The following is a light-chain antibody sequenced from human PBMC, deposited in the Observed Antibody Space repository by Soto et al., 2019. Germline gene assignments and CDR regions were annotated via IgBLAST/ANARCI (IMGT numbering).Light chain of an antibody. J-gene: IGKJ1*01. V-gene: IGKV4-1*01. Sequence: DVVLTQSPDSLSVSLVERATINCKSSQSVLYSSNNMNYLAWYQQKAGQPPKLLIYRASTRESGVPDRFGGSGSGTEFTLTISSLQAEDVAVYYCQQYYSSPWTFGQGTKV. CDR1: QSVLYSSNNMNY. CDR3: QQYYSSPWT. CDR2: RAS.